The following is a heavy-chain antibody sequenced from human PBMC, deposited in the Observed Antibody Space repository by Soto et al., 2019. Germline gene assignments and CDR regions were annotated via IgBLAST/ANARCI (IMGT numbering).Heavy chain of an antibody. Sequence: QVQLVESGGGVVQPGRSLKLSCAASGFIFGRFGMHWVRQPPGKGLEWVAVIWNDGSNKLYADSVQGRFTISRDNSKNKLYLEMDSLRAEDTAVYYGARYHESGFGDSVPAGFDYWGQGTLVTVSS. V-gene: IGHV3-33*01. J-gene: IGHJ4*02. CDR1: GFIFGRFG. CDR3: ARYHESGFGDSVPAGFDY. CDR2: IWNDGSNK. D-gene: IGHD2-21*02.